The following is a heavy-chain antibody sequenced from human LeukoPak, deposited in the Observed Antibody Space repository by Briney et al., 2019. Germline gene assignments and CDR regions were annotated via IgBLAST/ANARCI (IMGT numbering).Heavy chain of an antibody. CDR3: ARGAIWFGELSNFDY. J-gene: IGHJ4*02. V-gene: IGHV4-59*06. CDR1: GGSISTYY. CDR2: IYYSGST. D-gene: IGHD3-10*01. Sequence: SETLSLTCTVSGGSISTYYWNWIRQHPGKGLEWIGYIYYSGSTYYNPSLKSRVTISVDTSKNQFSLKLSSVTAADTAVYYCARGAIWFGELSNFDYWGQGTLVTVSS.